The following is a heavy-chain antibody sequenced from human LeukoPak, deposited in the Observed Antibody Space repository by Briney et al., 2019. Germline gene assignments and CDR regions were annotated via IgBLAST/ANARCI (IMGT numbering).Heavy chain of an antibody. Sequence: GGSLRLSFAASGFTFSSYAMSWVRPAPGKGVEWVSAISGSGGNTYSADSVKGRFTISRDNSKNTLYLQMNSLRAEDTAVYYCARLSVVPAAIDYWAQGTLVTVSS. CDR1: GFTFSSYA. J-gene: IGHJ4*02. CDR3: ARLSVVPAAIDY. CDR2: ISGSGGNT. D-gene: IGHD2-2*01. V-gene: IGHV3-23*01.